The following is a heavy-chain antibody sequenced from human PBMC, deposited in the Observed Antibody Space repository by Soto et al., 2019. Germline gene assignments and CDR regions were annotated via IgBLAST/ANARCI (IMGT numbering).Heavy chain of an antibody. CDR3: ARAVPYGVLTQLADN. D-gene: IGHD3-3*01. Sequence: QVQLVESGGGLVKPGGSLRLSCAASGFTFSDYYMTWIRQAPGKGLEWVAYINVRGNIIYYADSVKGRFTISRDNAKNSVYLQMDSLRAEDTAMFYCARAVPYGVLTQLADNWGQGTLVTVSS. V-gene: IGHV3-11*01. CDR2: INVRGNII. J-gene: IGHJ4*02. CDR1: GFTFSDYY.